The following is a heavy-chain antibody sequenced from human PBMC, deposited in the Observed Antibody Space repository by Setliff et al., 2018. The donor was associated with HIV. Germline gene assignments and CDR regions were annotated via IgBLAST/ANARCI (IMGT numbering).Heavy chain of an antibody. CDR1: RGSMNYHY. D-gene: IGHD3-16*02. CDR3: ARESLNLGELSSNPDASDI. J-gene: IGHJ3*02. V-gene: IGHV4-59*11. Sequence: LSETLSLTCTVSRGSMNYHYWSWVRQPPGKGLEWIGTIFYSGSTDYNPSFQSRVTLSADTSKSQFSLKLTSVTAADTAVYYCARESLNLGELSSNPDASDIWGQGTMVTVSS. CDR2: IFYSGST.